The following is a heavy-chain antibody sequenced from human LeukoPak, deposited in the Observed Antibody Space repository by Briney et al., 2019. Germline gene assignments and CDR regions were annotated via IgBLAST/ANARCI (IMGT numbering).Heavy chain of an antibody. CDR2: IYYSGST. V-gene: IGHV4-59*08. CDR1: GGSISSYY. Sequence: SETLSLTCTVSGGSISSYYWSWIRQPPGKGLEWIGYIYYSGSTNYNPSLKSRVTISVDTSQNQFSLKLSSVTAADTAVYYCASHYGLGPFDYWGQGTLVTVSS. D-gene: IGHD3-16*01. J-gene: IGHJ4*02. CDR3: ASHYGLGPFDY.